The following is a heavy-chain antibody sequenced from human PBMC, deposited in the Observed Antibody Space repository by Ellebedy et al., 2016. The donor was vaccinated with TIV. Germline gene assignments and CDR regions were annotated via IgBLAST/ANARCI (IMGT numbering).Heavy chain of an antibody. CDR3: ARDLTGYSMDC. J-gene: IGHJ4*02. Sequence: GESLKISCAASGFTFSSYAMSWVRQAPGKGLEWVSGISDSGGNTYYADSVKGRFTISRDNSKNTLYLQMNSLRAVDTAVYYCARDLTGYSMDCWGQGTLVTVSS. CDR2: ISDSGGNT. CDR1: GFTFSSYA. D-gene: IGHD3-9*01. V-gene: IGHV3-23*01.